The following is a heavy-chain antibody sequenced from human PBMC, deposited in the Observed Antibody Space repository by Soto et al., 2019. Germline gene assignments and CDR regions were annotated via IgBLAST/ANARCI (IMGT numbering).Heavy chain of an antibody. CDR2: IYYSGST. CDR1: GGSISSSSYY. J-gene: IGHJ4*02. V-gene: IGHV4-39*01. D-gene: IGHD4-17*01. Sequence: SETLSLTCTVSGGSISSSSYYWGWIRQPPGKGLEWIGSIYYSGSTYYNPSLKSRVTISVDTSKNQFSLKLSSVTAADTAVYYCASGVNPVTTWDYWGQGTLVTVSS. CDR3: ASGVNPVTTWDY.